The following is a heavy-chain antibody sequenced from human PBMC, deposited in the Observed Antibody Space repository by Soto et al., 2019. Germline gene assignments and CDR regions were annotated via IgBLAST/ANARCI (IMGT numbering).Heavy chain of an antibody. J-gene: IGHJ4*02. CDR3: ARGTVTTQYFDY. Sequence: SETRSLTCTVSGGSISPYHWNWFRQPPGKGLEWIGYIYYIGSTNYSPSLKSRVTISVDTSKNHFSLKLSSVTTADTAVYYCARGTVTTQYFDYWGQGALVTVSP. CDR2: IYYIGST. V-gene: IGHV4-59*01. D-gene: IGHD4-17*01. CDR1: GGSISPYH.